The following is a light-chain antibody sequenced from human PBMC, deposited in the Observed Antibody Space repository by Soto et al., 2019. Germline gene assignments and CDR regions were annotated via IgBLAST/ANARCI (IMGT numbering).Light chain of an antibody. CDR2: EVS. CDR3: QSNGSSLSFV. CDR1: SSDVGGYNY. V-gene: IGLV2-14*01. Sequence: QSVLTQPASVSGSPGQTITISCTGTSSDVGGYNYVSWYQQHPGKAPKLMIYEVSNRPSGVSNRFSGSKSGNTASLTISGLQAEDEADYYCQSNGSSLSFVFGTGTKVTVL. J-gene: IGLJ1*01.